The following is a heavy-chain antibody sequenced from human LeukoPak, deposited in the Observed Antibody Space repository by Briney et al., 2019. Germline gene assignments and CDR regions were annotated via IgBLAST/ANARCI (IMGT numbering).Heavy chain of an antibody. CDR3: TRGPSNGAFDI. V-gene: IGHV1-2*02. CDR2: INPYSGGT. Sequence: ASVKLSCKASQDTFTDQYMHWVRQSPGQGLEWMGWINPYSGGTAYAQKFQGRVTMTRDTSTNTFYMEVTRLTSDDTALYYCTRGPSNGAFDIWGQGTSVSVSS. D-gene: IGHD1-1*01. J-gene: IGHJ3*02. CDR1: QDTFTDQY.